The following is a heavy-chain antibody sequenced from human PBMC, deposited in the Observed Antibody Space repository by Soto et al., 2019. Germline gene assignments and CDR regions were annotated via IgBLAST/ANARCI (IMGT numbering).Heavy chain of an antibody. V-gene: IGHV3-23*01. CDR1: GFTFSSYA. CDR2: ISGRGGST. J-gene: IGHJ6*02. D-gene: IGHD3-3*01. Sequence: EVRLLESGGNLVQPGGSLRLSCAASGFTFSSYAMGWVRQAPGKGLEWVSCISGRGGSTYYADSVQGRFTISRDNSENTLYLQMNSLRVEDTAVYYCAKDRVDFWSGNYGAMDVWGQGTTVTVSS. CDR3: AKDRVDFWSGNYGAMDV.